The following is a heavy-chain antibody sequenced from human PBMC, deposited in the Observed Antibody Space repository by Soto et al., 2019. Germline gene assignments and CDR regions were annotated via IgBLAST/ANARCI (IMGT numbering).Heavy chain of an antibody. Sequence: GGSLRLSCAASGFTFSSYSMNWVRQAPGKGLEWVSSISSSSSSYIYYADSVKGRFTISRDNAKNSLYLQMNSLRAEDTAVYYCARSALKSYYYYGMDVWGQGTTVTVSS. V-gene: IGHV3-21*01. CDR3: ARSALKSYYYYGMDV. CDR2: ISSSSSSYI. CDR1: GFTFSSYS. J-gene: IGHJ6*02.